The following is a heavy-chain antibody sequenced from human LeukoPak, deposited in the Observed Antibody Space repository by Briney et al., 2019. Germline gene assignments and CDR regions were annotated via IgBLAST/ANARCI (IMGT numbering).Heavy chain of an antibody. CDR2: IKQDGSEK. J-gene: IGHJ4*02. Sequence: GESLRLSCAASGFTFTSYWMTWFRPAPGKGLEWVANIKQDGSEKYYVDSVKGRFTISRDNSKNTLYLQMNSLRAEDTAVYYCAKEVSALAWYYDISTGYYRYGEIDYWGQGTLVTVSS. D-gene: IGHD3-9*01. V-gene: IGHV3-7*01. CDR3: AKEVSALAWYYDISTGYYRYGEIDY. CDR1: GFTFTSYW.